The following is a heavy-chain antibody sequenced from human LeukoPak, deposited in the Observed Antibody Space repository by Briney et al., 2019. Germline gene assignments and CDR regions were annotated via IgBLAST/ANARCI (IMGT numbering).Heavy chain of an antibody. J-gene: IGHJ4*02. Sequence: PSETLSLTCTVSGASISSGNYYWSWIRQTAGKGLEWIGRIHVTGRTDYNPSLKSRVTISVDTSKNQFSLKLSSVTAADTAVYYCARRRSGINDYGDVIDYWGQGTLVTVSS. D-gene: IGHD4-17*01. V-gene: IGHV4-61*02. CDR1: GASISSGNYY. CDR3: ARRRSGINDYGDVIDY. CDR2: IHVTGRT.